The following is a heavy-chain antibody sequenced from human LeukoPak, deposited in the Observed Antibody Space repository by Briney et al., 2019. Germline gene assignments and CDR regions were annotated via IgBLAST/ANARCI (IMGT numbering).Heavy chain of an antibody. CDR3: ARDRRITIFGVVIRPLDAFDI. Sequence: GASVKVSFKASGYTFTGYYMHWVRQAPGQGLEWMGWINPNSGGTNYAQKFQGRVTMTRDTSISTAYMELSRLRSDDTAVYYCARDRRITIFGVVIRPLDAFDIWGQGTMVTVSS. CDR2: INPNSGGT. CDR1: GYTFTGYY. V-gene: IGHV1-2*02. D-gene: IGHD3-3*01. J-gene: IGHJ3*02.